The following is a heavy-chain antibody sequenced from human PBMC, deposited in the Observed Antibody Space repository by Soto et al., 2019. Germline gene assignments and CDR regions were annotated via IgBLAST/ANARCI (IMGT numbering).Heavy chain of an antibody. J-gene: IGHJ4*02. CDR3: ARSEATVLDS. V-gene: IGHV4-4*02. CDR1: GGSMSSSNW. Sequence: PSETLSLTCTVSGGSMSSSNWWNWVRQTTGKGLEWIGETHQSGRTNYNPSLKSRVTISVDKSKNRFSLNLSSVTAADTAVYYCARSEATVLDSWGQGTLVTVSS. D-gene: IGHD4-17*01. CDR2: THQSGRT.